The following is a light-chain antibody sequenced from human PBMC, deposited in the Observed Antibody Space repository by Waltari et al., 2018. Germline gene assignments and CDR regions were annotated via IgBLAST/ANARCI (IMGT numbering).Light chain of an antibody. Sequence: LSCRASQSVSSNLAWYQQKPGQAPRLLIYGASTRATGIPARFSGSGSGTEFTLTISSLQSEDFAVYYCQQYNNWSAAFGQGTKVEIK. CDR2: GAS. CDR3: QQYNNWSAA. CDR1: QSVSSN. V-gene: IGKV3-15*01. J-gene: IGKJ1*01.